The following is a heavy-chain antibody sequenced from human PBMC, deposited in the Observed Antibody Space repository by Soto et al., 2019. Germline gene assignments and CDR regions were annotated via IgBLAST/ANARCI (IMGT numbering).Heavy chain of an antibody. CDR1: GYTFAIYG. CDR2: ISPDNGNT. CDR3: ARGVGSGSYYNQYNWFDP. J-gene: IGHJ5*02. Sequence: ASVKVSCKASGYTFAIYGINWVRQAPGQGLEWMGWISPDNGNTKYAQKVQGRVTMTTDTSTSTAYMELRSLRSDDTAVYYCARGVGSGSYYNQYNWFDPWGQGTLVTVSS. D-gene: IGHD3-10*01. V-gene: IGHV1-18*01.